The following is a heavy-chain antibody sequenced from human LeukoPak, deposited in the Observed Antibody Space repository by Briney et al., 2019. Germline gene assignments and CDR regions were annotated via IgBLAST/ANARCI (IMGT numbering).Heavy chain of an antibody. CDR2: INPNSGGT. D-gene: IGHD6-19*01. CDR1: GYTFTGYY. J-gene: IGHJ4*02. Sequence: EASVKVCCKASGYTFTGYYMHWVRQAPGQGLEWMGWINPNSGGTNYAQKFQGRVTMTRDTSISTAYMELSRLRSDDTAVYYCARDIRRGYSSGFDYWGQGTLVTVSS. V-gene: IGHV1-2*02. CDR3: ARDIRRGYSSGFDY.